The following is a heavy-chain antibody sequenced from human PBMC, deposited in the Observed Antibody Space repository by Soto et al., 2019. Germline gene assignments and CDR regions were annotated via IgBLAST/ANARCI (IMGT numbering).Heavy chain of an antibody. CDR2: IYYSGST. Sequence: PSETLSLTCTVSGGSISSGGYYWSWIRQHPGKGLEWIGYIYYSGSTYYNPSLKSRVTISVDTSKNQFSLKLSSVTAADTAVYYRARNVDFWSGYYDYWGQGTLVTVS. J-gene: IGHJ4*02. V-gene: IGHV4-31*03. CDR3: ARNVDFWSGYYDY. CDR1: GGSISSGGYY. D-gene: IGHD3-3*01.